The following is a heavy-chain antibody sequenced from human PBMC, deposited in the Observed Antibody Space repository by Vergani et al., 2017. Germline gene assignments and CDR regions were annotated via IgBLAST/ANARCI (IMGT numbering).Heavy chain of an antibody. J-gene: IGHJ4*02. Sequence: QVQLQQWGAGLLKPSETLSLTCAVYGGSFSGYYWSWTRQPPGKGLEWIGEINHSGSTNYNPSLKSRVTISVDTSKNQFSLKVSSGTAAETAVYYCACGGKGRITMVRGTRRDYFDYWGQGTLVTVSS. CDR1: GGSFSGYY. D-gene: IGHD3-10*01. CDR2: INHSGST. CDR3: ACGGKGRITMVRGTRRDYFDY. V-gene: IGHV4-34*01.